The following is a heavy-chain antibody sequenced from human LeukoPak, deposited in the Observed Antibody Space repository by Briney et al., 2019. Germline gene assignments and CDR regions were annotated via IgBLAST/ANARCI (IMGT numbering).Heavy chain of an antibody. D-gene: IGHD2-15*01. V-gene: IGHV4-59*01. CDR2: IYYSGST. CDR1: GGSISSYY. Sequence: SETLSLTCTVSGGSISSYYWSWIRQPPGKGLEWIGYIYYSGSTNYNPSLKSRVTISVDTSKNQFSLKLSSVTAADTAVYYCARGGYCRGGSCYPNWFDPWGQGTLVTVSS. CDR3: ARGGYCRGGSCYPNWFDP. J-gene: IGHJ5*02.